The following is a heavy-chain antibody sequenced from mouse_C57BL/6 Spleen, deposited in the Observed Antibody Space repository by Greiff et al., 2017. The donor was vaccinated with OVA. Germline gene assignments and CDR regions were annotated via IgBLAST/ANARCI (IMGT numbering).Heavy chain of an antibody. CDR3: ARDGWGVFDY. Sequence: VQLKESGGGLVKPGGSLKLSCAASGFTFSDYGMHWVRQAPEKGLEWVAYISSGSSTIYYADTVKGRFTISRDNAKNTLFLQMTSLRSEDTAMYYCARDGWGVFDYWGQGTTLTVSS. J-gene: IGHJ2*01. D-gene: IGHD1-2*01. V-gene: IGHV5-17*01. CDR1: GFTFSDYG. CDR2: ISSGSSTI.